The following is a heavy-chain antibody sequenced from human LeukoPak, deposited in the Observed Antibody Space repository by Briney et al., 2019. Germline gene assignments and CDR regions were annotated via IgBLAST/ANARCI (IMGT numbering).Heavy chain of an antibody. J-gene: IGHJ3*02. CDR2: ISAYNGNT. CDR1: GYTFTSYG. Sequence: ASVKVSCKASGYTFTSYGISWVRQAPGQGLEWMGWISAYNGNTNYAQKLQGRVTMTTDTSTSTAYMELSRLRSDDTAVYYCARAYYYDSSGYYFGYDAFDIWGQGTMVTVSS. V-gene: IGHV1-18*01. D-gene: IGHD3-22*01. CDR3: ARAYYYDSSGYYFGYDAFDI.